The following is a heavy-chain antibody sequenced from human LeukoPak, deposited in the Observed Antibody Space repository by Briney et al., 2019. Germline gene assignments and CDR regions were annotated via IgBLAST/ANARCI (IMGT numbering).Heavy chain of an antibody. Sequence: GGSLRLSCTASGFTFSSYWMHWVRQAPGKGLVWVSRINSDGGSTSYADSVKGRFTISRDNAKNTLYLQMNSLRAEDTALYYCAKGIYGSGSYFNNWGQGTLVTVSS. J-gene: IGHJ4*02. CDR3: AKGIYGSGSYFNN. V-gene: IGHV3-74*01. CDR1: GFTFSSYW. CDR2: INSDGGST. D-gene: IGHD3-10*01.